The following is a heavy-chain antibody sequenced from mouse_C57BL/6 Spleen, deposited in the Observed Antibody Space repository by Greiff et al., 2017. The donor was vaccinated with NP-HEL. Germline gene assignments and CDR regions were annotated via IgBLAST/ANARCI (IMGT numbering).Heavy chain of an antibody. CDR2: ILPGSGST. V-gene: IGHV1-9*01. CDR1: GYTFTGYW. D-gene: IGHD1-1*01. CDR3: ASREITTVVATPMDY. Sequence: VQLQQSGAELMKPGASVKLSCKATGYTFTGYWIEWVKQRPGPGLEWIGEILPGSGSTNYNEKFKGKATFTADTSSNTAYMQLSSLTTEDSAIYYCASREITTVVATPMDYWGQGTSVTVSS. J-gene: IGHJ4*01.